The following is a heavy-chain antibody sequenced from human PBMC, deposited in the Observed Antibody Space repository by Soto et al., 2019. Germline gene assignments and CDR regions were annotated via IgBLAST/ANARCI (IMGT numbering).Heavy chain of an antibody. CDR1: GGSISSYY. J-gene: IGHJ4*02. CDR3: ARGVKGDFLDY. V-gene: IGHV4-59*01. CDR2: IYYSGST. Sequence: SETLSLTCTVSGGSISSYYWSWIRQPPGKGLEWIGYIYYSGSTNYNPSLKSRVTISVDTSKNQFSLKLSSVTAADTAVYYCARGVKGDFLDYWGQGTLVTVS. D-gene: IGHD2-21*02.